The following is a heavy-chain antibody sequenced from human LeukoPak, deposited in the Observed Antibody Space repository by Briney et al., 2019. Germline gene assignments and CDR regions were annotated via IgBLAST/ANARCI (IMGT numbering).Heavy chain of an antibody. CDR3: ARDNWNSYYMDV. CDR2: IYYSGTT. CDR1: GGSISSDNYY. V-gene: IGHV4-39*02. D-gene: IGHD1-1*01. Sequence: SETLSLTCTVSGGSISSDNYYWGWIRRPPGKGLVWLGSIYYSGTTYYNPSLKSRVTISVDTSKNQFSLKLSSVTAADTAVYYCARDNWNSYYMDVWGKGTTVTVSS. J-gene: IGHJ6*03.